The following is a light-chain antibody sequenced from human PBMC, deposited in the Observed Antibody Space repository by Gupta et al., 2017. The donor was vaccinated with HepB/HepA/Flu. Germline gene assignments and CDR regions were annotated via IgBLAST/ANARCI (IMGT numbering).Light chain of an antibody. CDR1: SGDVGGYNY. CDR2: DVS. J-gene: IGLJ1*01. V-gene: IGLV2-11*01. Sequence: SALTQPRSVSGSPGPSVTISCTGTSGDVGGYNYVSWYQQHPGKAPKLMIFDVSKRPSGVPDRFSASKSGNTASLTIAGLQAEDEADYYCGSWAGSDTLYVFGTGTKFTVL. CDR3: GSWAGSDTLYV.